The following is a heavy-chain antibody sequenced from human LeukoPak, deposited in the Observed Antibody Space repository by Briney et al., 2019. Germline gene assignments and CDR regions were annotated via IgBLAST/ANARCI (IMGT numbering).Heavy chain of an antibody. V-gene: IGHV3-48*03. Sequence: GGSLRLSCAASGFTFSSYEMNWVRQAPGKGLERVSYISSSGSTIYYADSVKGRFTISRDNSKNTLYLQMNSLRAEDTAVYYCAKDVGSYSLHYFDYWGQGTLVTVSS. D-gene: IGHD1-26*01. J-gene: IGHJ4*02. CDR2: ISSSGSTI. CDR1: GFTFSSYE. CDR3: AKDVGSYSLHYFDY.